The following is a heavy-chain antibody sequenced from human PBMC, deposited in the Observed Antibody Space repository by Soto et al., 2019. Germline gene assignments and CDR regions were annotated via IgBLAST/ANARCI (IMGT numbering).Heavy chain of an antibody. Sequence: PGGSLRLSCAASGFTFSSYGMHWVRQAPGKGLEWVAVIWYDGSNKYYADSVKGRFTISRDNSKNTLYLQMNSLRAEDTAMYYCAREREGYCSGGSCYPGYYFDYWGQGTLVTVSS. CDR1: GFTFSSYG. D-gene: IGHD2-15*01. CDR3: AREREGYCSGGSCYPGYYFDY. V-gene: IGHV3-33*01. J-gene: IGHJ4*02. CDR2: IWYDGSNK.